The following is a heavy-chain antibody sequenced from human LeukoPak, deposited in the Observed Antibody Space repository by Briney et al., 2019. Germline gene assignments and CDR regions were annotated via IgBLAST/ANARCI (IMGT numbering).Heavy chain of an antibody. D-gene: IGHD2/OR15-2a*01. J-gene: IGHJ5*01. CDR1: GFTFDAYE. CDR2: ISGSGRTI. Sequence: GGSLRLSCAASGFTFDAYEINWVRQAPGKGLEWVSYISGSGRTIYYADSVKGRFTISWENAKNSVYLQMNRLRAEDTAVYYCARGVYGRFDSWGQGTLVTVSS. CDR3: ARGVYGRFDS. V-gene: IGHV3-48*03.